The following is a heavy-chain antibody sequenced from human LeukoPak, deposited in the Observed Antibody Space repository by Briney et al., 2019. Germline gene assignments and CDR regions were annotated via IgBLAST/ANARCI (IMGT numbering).Heavy chain of an antibody. D-gene: IGHD3-10*01. CDR3: ATLMFRGVIGDDYYGMDV. J-gene: IGHJ6*04. Sequence: ASVKVSCKVSGSTLTKLSVHWVRQTPGKGLGWMGDFDAEDGETINGQKFQGRVTMTEGTSTDTAYMELSSLRSEDTAVYYCATLMFRGVIGDDYYGMDVWGKGTTVTVSS. V-gene: IGHV1-24*01. CDR2: FDAEDGET. CDR1: GSTLTKLS.